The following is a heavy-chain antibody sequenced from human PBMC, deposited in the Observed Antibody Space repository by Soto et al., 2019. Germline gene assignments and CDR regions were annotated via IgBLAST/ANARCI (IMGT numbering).Heavy chain of an antibody. J-gene: IGHJ3*01. CDR3: ARTLSAVTRDDFDV. V-gene: IGHV4-59*01. D-gene: IGHD4-17*01. CDR2: FYYSGST. CDR1: GASISNYY. Sequence: SETLSLTCTVSGASISNYYWSWIRQPPGKGLECIGSFYYSGSTNYNPSLKSRVTISADTSKNQFSLKLSSVTAADTAVYYCARTLSAVTRDDFDVWGQGTLVT.